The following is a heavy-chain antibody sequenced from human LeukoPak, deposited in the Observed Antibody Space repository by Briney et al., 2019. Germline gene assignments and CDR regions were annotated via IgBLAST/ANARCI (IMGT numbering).Heavy chain of an antibody. CDR2: INHRGIT. Sequence: PPETLSLTCAVYGGSFRGYSWSCIRQPPGKRLGWIGEINHRGITNYNPSLKSRGTISVDTAKNQFSLKLSSVTAADTAVYYCTRRGTAALGYWGQGTLVTVSS. D-gene: IGHD2-2*01. CDR1: GGSFRGYS. V-gene: IGHV4-34*01. CDR3: TRRGTAALGY. J-gene: IGHJ4*02.